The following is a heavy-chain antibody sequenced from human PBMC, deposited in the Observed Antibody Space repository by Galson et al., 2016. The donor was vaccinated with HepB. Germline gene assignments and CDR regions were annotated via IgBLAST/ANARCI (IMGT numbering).Heavy chain of an antibody. CDR1: GFTFSSYW. CDR2: TNTDGSDT. V-gene: IGHV3-74*01. J-gene: IGHJ4*02. D-gene: IGHD1-26*01. Sequence: SLRLSCAASGFTFSSYWMHWVRQVPGKGLVMVARTNTDGSDTGYADSVKGRFTISRDNAKNTLSLQMNTLRAEDTAVYYCARDYLTYTGSYLYSWGQGTLVTVSS. CDR3: ARDYLTYTGSYLYS.